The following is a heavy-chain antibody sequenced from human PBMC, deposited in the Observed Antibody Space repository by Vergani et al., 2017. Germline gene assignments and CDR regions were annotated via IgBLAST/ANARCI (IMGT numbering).Heavy chain of an antibody. V-gene: IGHV3-9*01. CDR2: INWNGGSI. CDR1: GFTFDDYA. J-gene: IGHJ5*02. D-gene: IGHD4-17*01. Sequence: EVQLVESGGGLIQPGKSLRLSCAASGFTFDDYAMHWVRQAPGKGLEWVSGINWNGGSIGYADSVKGRFPISRDNAKNSLYLQMNSLRAEDTALYYCAKDVDSDYGDQDWFDPWGQGTLVTVSS. CDR3: AKDVDSDYGDQDWFDP.